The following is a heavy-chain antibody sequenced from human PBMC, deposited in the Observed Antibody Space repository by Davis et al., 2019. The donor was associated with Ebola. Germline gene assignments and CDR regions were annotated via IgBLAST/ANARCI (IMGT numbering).Heavy chain of an antibody. V-gene: IGHV3-48*02. CDR1: GFTFSSYS. J-gene: IGHJ6*02. CDR2: ISSSISTI. CDR3: ASFLDINYYGSGSLFDYYYYGMDV. D-gene: IGHD3-10*01. Sequence: GESLKISCAASGFTFSSYSMNWVRQAPGKGLEWVSYISSSISTIYYADSVKGRFTISRDNAKNSLYLQMNSLRDEDTAVYYCASFLDINYYGSGSLFDYYYYGMDVWGQGTTVTVSS.